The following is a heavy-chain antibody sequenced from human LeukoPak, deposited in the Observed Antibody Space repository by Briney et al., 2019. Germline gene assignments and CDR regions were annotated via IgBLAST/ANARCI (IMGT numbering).Heavy chain of an antibody. CDR3: AGGRLIVATKVDIAMAGYYFDF. Sequence: SETLSLTCAVYGGSFSGYYWSWIRQPPGKGLEWIAEIDHTGGTNYNPSLKSRVTMSVDASKNQFSLTLDSVTAADTAVYYCAGGRLIVATKVDIAMAGYYFDFCGEGSLVTVSS. D-gene: IGHD5-12*01. CDR2: IDHTGGT. V-gene: IGHV4-34*01. CDR1: GGSFSGYY. J-gene: IGHJ4*02.